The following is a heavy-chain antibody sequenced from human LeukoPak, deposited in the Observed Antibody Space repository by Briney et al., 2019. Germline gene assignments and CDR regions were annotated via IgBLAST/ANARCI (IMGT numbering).Heavy chain of an antibody. V-gene: IGHV4-38-2*02. Sequence: SETLSLTCTVSGYSISSSYYWGWIRQPPGKGLEWIGSIYCSGSTYYNPSLKSRVTISVDTSKNQVSLKLSSVTAADTAVYYCARHPGYSYAYVDYWGQGTLVTVSS. D-gene: IGHD5-18*01. CDR2: IYCSGST. J-gene: IGHJ4*02. CDR1: GYSISSSYY. CDR3: ARHPGYSYAYVDY.